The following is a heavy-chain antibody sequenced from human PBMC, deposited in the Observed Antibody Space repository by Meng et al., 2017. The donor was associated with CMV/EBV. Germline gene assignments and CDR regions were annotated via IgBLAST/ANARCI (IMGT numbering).Heavy chain of an antibody. V-gene: IGHV1-2*02. CDR3: ARDWRNWEQYFDY. CDR2: INPNSGAT. Sequence: ASVKVSCKTSGYSFTFYYMHWVRQAPGQGLEWMGWINPNSGATNYAQKFQGRVTMTRDTSINTAYMELSGLRSDDTAVYYCARDWRNWEQYFDYWGQGTLVTVSS. J-gene: IGHJ4*02. CDR1: GYSFTFYY. D-gene: IGHD1-26*01.